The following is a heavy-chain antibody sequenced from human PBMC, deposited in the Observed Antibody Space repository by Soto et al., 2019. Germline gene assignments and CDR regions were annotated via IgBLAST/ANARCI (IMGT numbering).Heavy chain of an antibody. V-gene: IGHV4-39*01. CDR2: IYYSGST. CDR1: GGSISSSSYY. CDR3: ASLNSSSWYSYYYYYGMDV. D-gene: IGHD6-13*01. J-gene: IGHJ6*02. Sequence: SETLSLTCTVSGGSISSSSYYWGWIRQPPGKGLEWIGSIYYSGSTYYNPSLKSRVTISVDTSKDQFSLKLSSVTAADTAVYYCASLNSSSWYSYYYYYGMDVWGQGTTVTVSS.